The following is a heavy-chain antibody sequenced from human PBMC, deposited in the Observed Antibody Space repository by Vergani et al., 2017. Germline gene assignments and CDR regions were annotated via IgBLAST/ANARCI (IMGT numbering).Heavy chain of an antibody. Sequence: QLQLQESGSGLVKPSQTLSLTCAVPGGSISSGGYSWSWIRQPPGKGLEWIGYIYHSGSTYYNPSLKSRVTISIDRSKNQFSLKLSSVTAADTAVYYCARIVVPAAMQMPPPWFDPGGQGTLVTVSS. V-gene: IGHV4-30-2*01. CDR2: IYHSGST. D-gene: IGHD2-2*01. CDR1: GGSISSGGYS. CDR3: ARIVVPAAMQMPPPWFDP. J-gene: IGHJ5*02.